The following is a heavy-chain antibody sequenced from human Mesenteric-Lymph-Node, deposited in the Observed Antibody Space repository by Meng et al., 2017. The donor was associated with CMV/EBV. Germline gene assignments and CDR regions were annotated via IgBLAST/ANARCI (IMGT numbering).Heavy chain of an antibody. D-gene: IGHD1-26*01. J-gene: IGHJ3*01. V-gene: IGHV1-2*02. CDR1: GYTFTDYY. Sequence: ASVKVSCKASGYTFTDYYVHWWRQGPGQGLEWMGWINPYSSETKYAQKFQGRVTMTRDTSVTTAFMDLTSLRSDDTAVYFCARLATADDPFDVWGQGTMVTVSS. CDR2: INPYSSET. CDR3: ARLATADDPFDV.